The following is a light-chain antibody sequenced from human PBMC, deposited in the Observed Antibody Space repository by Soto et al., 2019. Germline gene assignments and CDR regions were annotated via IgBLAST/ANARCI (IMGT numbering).Light chain of an antibody. CDR1: SSDVGGYNY. J-gene: IGLJ3*02. CDR3: SSYTSSSAWV. CDR2: EVS. V-gene: IGLV2-14*01. Sequence: QSALTQPASVSGSPGQSITISCTGTSSDVGGYNYVSWYQQHPGKAPKLMIYEVSNRPSGVSNRFSGSKSGNTASLTISGLPAEEEADYYCSSYTSSSAWVFGGGTKLTVL.